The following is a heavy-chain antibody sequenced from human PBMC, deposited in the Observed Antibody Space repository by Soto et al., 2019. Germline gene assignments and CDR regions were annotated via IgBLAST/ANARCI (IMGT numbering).Heavy chain of an antibody. CDR3: AGDSDVLRFLEWLSHGAFDI. V-gene: IGHV1-2*02. D-gene: IGHD3-3*01. CDR2: INPNSGGT. CDR1: GYTFTGYY. Sequence: ASVKVSCKASGYTFTGYYMHWVLQAPGQGLEWMGWINPNSGGTNYAQKFQGRVTMTRDTSISTAYMELSRLRSDDTAVYYCAGDSDVLRFLEWLSHGAFDIWGQGTMVTVSS. J-gene: IGHJ3*02.